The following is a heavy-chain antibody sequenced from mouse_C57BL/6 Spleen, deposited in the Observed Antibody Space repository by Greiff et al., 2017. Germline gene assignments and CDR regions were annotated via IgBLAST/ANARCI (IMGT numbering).Heavy chain of an antibody. J-gene: IGHJ3*01. CDR2: ISSGSSTI. Sequence: DVMLVESGGGLVKPGGSLKLSCAASGFTFSDYGMHWVRQAPEKGLEWVAYISSGSSTIYYADTVKGRFTISRDNAKNTLFLQMTRLRSEDTAMYYCARPANWDVAWFAYWGQGTLVTVSA. D-gene: IGHD4-1*01. CDR1: GFTFSDYG. CDR3: ARPANWDVAWFAY. V-gene: IGHV5-17*01.